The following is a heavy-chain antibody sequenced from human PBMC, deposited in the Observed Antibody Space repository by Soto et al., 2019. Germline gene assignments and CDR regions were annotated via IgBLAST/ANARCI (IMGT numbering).Heavy chain of an antibody. CDR2: IYYSGST. J-gene: IGHJ4*02. CDR3: GRLRVPNVDIVVVPAAAFDY. V-gene: IGHV4-31*03. Sequence: QVQLQESGPGLVKPSQTLSLTCTVSGGSISSGGYYWSWIRQHPGKGLEWIGYIYYSGSTYYNPSLKGRVTISVDTSKDQFYLKLSSVTDADTAVYYCGRLRVPNVDIVVVPAAAFDYWGQGTLVTVSA. CDR1: GGSISSGGYY. D-gene: IGHD2-2*01.